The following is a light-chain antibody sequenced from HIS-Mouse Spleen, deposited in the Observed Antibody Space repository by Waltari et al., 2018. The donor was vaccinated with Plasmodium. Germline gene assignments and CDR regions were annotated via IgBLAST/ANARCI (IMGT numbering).Light chain of an antibody. CDR1: SSDVGGYNY. Sequence: QSALTQPRSVSGSPGQSVTIPCTVTSSDVGGYNYVSWYKQHPGKAPKLIIDDFSMRPSGVPDRFSGSKSGNTASLTISGLQAEDEADYYCCSYAGSYTYVFGTGTKVTVL. CDR3: CSYAGSYTYV. J-gene: IGLJ1*01. CDR2: DFS. V-gene: IGLV2-11*01.